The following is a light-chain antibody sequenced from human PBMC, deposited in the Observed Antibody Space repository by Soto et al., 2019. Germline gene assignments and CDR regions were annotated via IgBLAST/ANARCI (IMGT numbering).Light chain of an antibody. V-gene: IGLV2-14*01. CDR1: SSDVGGYNY. CDR3: SSSTSSSTV. J-gene: IGLJ1*01. CDR2: EVS. Sequence: QSVLTQPASVSGSPGQSITISCTGTSSDVGGYNYVSWYQQHPGKAPKLMIYEVSNRPSGVSNRFSGSKSGNTASLTISGLQAEDEADYYCSSSTSSSTVFGTGTKVTVL.